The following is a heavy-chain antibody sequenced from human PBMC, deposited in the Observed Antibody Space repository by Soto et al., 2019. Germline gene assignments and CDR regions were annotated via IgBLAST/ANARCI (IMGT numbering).Heavy chain of an antibody. Sequence: QVQLVQSGAEMKKPGASVKISCKASGYTFTTYYIHWLRQAPGQGLEWMGIINPTSGSPGYAQKFQVSVTMTRDTPTSTFYMEPGSLRSEDTAVYYCARGNDLPYDYYGLDVWGQGTTVTVSS. D-gene: IGHD1-1*01. V-gene: IGHV1-46*03. J-gene: IGHJ6*02. CDR1: GYTFTTYY. CDR2: INPTSGSP. CDR3: ARGNDLPYDYYGLDV.